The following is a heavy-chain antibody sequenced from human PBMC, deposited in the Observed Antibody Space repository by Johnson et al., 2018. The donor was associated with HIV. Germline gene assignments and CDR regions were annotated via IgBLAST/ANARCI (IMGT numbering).Heavy chain of an antibody. Sequence: QVQLVESGGGVVQPGRSLRLSCAASGFTFSSYAMHWVRQAPGKGLEWVAVISYDGSNKYYADSVKGRFTIFRDNSKNTLYLQMNSLRAEDTAVYYCAKSLPGYDAVDIWGQGTMVTVSS. CDR3: AKSLPGYDAVDI. CDR1: GFTFSSYA. V-gene: IGHV3-30*04. J-gene: IGHJ3*02. CDR2: ISYDGSNK. D-gene: IGHD5-12*01.